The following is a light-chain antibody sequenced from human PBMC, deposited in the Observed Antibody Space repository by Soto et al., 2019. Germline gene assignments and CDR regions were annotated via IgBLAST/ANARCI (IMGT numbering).Light chain of an antibody. CDR2: EAS. CDR3: HQYYKWPLT. Sequence: DIQITQSPSTLSASVRDRVTITCRASQSINRRLAWYQQKPGKAPKLLIYEASSLESGVPSRFSGSGSGTDFTLTISSLLSEDFAVYYCHQYYKWPLTFGGGTKVDIK. J-gene: IGKJ4*01. V-gene: IGKV1-5*01. CDR1: QSINRR.